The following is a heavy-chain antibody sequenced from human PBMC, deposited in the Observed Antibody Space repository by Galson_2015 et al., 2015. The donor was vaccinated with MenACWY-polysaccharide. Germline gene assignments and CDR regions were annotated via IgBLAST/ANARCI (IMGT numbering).Heavy chain of an antibody. V-gene: IGHV1-69*13. Sequence: SVKVSCKASGGTFSSYAISWVRQAPGQGLEWMGGIIPIFGTANYAQKFRGRVTITADESTSTAYMELSSLRSEDTAVYYCARALPIVVVTAATYGMDVWGQGTTVTVSS. J-gene: IGHJ6*02. D-gene: IGHD2-2*01. CDR3: ARALPIVVVTAATYGMDV. CDR2: IIPIFGTA. CDR1: GGTFSSYA.